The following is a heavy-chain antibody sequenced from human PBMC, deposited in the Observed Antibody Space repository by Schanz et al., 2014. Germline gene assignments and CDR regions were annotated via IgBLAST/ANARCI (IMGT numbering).Heavy chain of an antibody. J-gene: IGHJ4*02. V-gene: IGHV3-23*04. D-gene: IGHD3-10*01. CDR2: LSGSGGST. Sequence: EVQLVESGGGLVQPGGSLRLSCAASGFTFSSYAMSWVRQAPGKGLEWVSALSGSGGSTYYADSVKGRFTMSRDNSKSTLYLQMNSLRAEDTAVYYCARANYRRKINFDYWGRGTLVTVSS. CDR1: GFTFSSYA. CDR3: ARANYRRKINFDY.